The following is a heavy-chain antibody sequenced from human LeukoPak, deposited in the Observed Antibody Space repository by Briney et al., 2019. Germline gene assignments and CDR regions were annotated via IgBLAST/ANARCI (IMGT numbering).Heavy chain of an antibody. D-gene: IGHD3-16*02. Sequence: ASVKVSCKVSGYTLTELSMHWVRQAPGKGLEWMGGFDPEDGGTIYAQKFQGRVTMTEDTSTDTAYMELSSLRSEDTAVYYCATQYYDYVWGSYRYLSWGQGTLVTVSS. CDR3: ATQYYDYVWGSYRYLS. CDR1: GYTLTELS. CDR2: FDPEDGGT. J-gene: IGHJ4*02. V-gene: IGHV1-24*01.